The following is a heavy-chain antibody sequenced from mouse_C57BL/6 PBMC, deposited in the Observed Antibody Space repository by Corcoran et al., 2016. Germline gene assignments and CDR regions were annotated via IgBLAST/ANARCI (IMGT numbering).Heavy chain of an antibody. CDR1: GYSITSGYY. J-gene: IGHJ2*01. D-gene: IGHD2-3*01. CDR3: ARGRWLLHYFDY. CDR2: ISYDGSN. V-gene: IGHV3-6*01. Sequence: DVQLQESGPGLVKPSQSLSLTCSVTGYSITSGYYWNWIRQFPGNKLEWMGYISYDGSNNYNPSLKNRISITRDTSKNQFFLKLNSVTTEDTATYYCARGRWLLHYFDYWGQGTTLTVSS.